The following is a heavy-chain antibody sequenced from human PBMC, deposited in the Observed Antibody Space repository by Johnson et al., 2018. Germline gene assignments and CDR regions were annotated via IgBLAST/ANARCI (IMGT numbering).Heavy chain of an antibody. V-gene: IGHV3-23*04. D-gene: IGHD1-1*01. CDR1: GFNFRTDG. Sequence: VQLVQSGGGLVQPGGSLRLSCVASGFNFRTDGMSWVRQAPGKGLEWVSVISGNVLRAYYAASVKGRCTISRANSQNPLYLHQHSLTADDTAVYYCVRCLWQLPAGAEYFYRWGQGTLVTVSS. J-gene: IGHJ1*01. CDR3: VRCLWQLPAGAEYFYR. CDR2: ISGNVLRA.